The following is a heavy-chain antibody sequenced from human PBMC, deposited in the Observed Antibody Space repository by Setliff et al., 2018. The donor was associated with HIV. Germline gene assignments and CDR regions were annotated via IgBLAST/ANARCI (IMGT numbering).Heavy chain of an antibody. D-gene: IGHD5-18*01. CDR1: GGSTDSGSYY. V-gene: IGHV4-39*01. CDR2: MYYTGST. Sequence: PSETLSLTCTVSGGSTDSGSYYWAWIRQPPGKGLEWIGSMYYTGSTYYNPSLKSRVTISIDTSKNQFSLKLNSVTAADTAVYYCSRGVVIQLWSFDYWGQGSLVTVSS. J-gene: IGHJ4*02. CDR3: SRGVVIQLWSFDY.